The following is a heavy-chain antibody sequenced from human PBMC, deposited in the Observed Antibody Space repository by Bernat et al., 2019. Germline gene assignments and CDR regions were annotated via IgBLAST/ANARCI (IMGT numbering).Heavy chain of an antibody. CDR2: KWYDGSKK. J-gene: IGHJ4*02. Sequence: QVQLVESGGGVVQPGRSLRLSCAASGFTFSSDGMHWVRQAPGKGLEWVALKWYDGSKKYYADSVKGRFTISRDNSKNTLYLQMNSLRAEDTAVYYCARLSGSYLDYWGQGTLVTVSS. CDR1: GFTFSSDG. D-gene: IGHD1-26*01. CDR3: ARLSGSYLDY. V-gene: IGHV3-33*01.